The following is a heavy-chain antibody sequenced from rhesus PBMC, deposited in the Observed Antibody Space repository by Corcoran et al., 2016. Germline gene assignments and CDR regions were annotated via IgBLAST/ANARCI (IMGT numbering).Heavy chain of an antibody. Sequence: QVQLQESGPGLVKPSETLSLTCAAYGSFFGRYWWLGLRQAPGTVLEWIGEINGHSGNTNYSPSLKSRVTISKDASKNQLSLNLNFLTDADTAVYYCSTNDYGTSYRVDVWGPGVLVTVSS. CDR1: GSFFGRYW. D-gene: IGHD4-29*01. J-gene: IGHJ5-1*01. CDR3: STNDYGTSYRVDV. CDR2: INGHSGNT. V-gene: IGHV4-80*01.